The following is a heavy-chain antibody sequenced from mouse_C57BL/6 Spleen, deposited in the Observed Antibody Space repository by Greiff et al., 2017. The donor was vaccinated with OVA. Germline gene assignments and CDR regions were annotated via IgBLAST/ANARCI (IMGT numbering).Heavy chain of an antibody. V-gene: IGHV1-26*01. CDR3: ARWEVYYFDY. J-gene: IGHJ2*01. CDR1: GYTFTDYY. CDR2: INPNNGGT. D-gene: IGHD4-1*01. Sequence: EVKLQESGPELVKPGASVKISCKASGYTFTDYYMNWVKQSHGKSLEWIGDINPNNGGTSYNQKFKGKATLTVDKSYSTAYMEIRSLTSEDAAVYYCARWEVYYFDYWGQGTTLTVSS.